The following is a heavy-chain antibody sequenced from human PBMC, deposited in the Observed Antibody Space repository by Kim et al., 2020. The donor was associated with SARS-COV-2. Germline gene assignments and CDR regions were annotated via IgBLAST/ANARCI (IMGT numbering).Heavy chain of an antibody. CDR3: TSVPATISAFWDAFDI. CDR1: GFTFSGSA. Sequence: GGSLRLSCAASGFTFSGSAIHWVRQASGKGLAWVGRIRSKANSYATTYAASVRVRFSISRYDSKNTPYLQMTNLKTEDTAVYYCTSVPATISAFWDAFDIWGRGTKVTVSS. J-gene: IGHJ3*02. D-gene: IGHD1-1*01. V-gene: IGHV3-73*01. CDR2: IRSKANSYAT.